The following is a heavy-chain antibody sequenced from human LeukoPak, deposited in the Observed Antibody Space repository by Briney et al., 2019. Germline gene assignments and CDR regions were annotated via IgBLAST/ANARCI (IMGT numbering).Heavy chain of an antibody. Sequence: GRSLRLSCVASGFTFGSHGMHWVRQAPGKALEWVAAVSYDGGHKYHADSMKGRFTISRDNSKNILYLEMSSLRDEDTAVYSCAKCRGTGSCYSGGIDYLGQGTLVTVSS. V-gene: IGHV3-30*18. CDR3: AKCRGTGSCYSGGIDY. CDR2: VSYDGGHK. J-gene: IGHJ4*02. CDR1: GFTFGSHG. D-gene: IGHD2-15*01.